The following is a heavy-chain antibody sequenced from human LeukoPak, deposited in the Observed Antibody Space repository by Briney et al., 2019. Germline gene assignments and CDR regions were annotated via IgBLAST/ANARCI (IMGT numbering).Heavy chain of an antibody. V-gene: IGHV3-23*01. D-gene: IGHD3-10*01. Sequence: PGGSLRLSCAASGFTFSSYAMSWVRQAPGNGLEWVSAISGSGGSTYYADSVKGRFTISRDNSKNTLYLQMNSLRAEDTAVYYCAKGREILWFGESDYFDYWGQGTLVTVSS. CDR2: ISGSGGST. CDR3: AKGREILWFGESDYFDY. J-gene: IGHJ4*02. CDR1: GFTFSSYA.